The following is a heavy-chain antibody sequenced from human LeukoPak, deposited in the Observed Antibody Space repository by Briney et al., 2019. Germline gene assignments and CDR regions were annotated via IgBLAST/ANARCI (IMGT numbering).Heavy chain of an antibody. CDR2: SNPSGGST. CDR1: GYPFTRLY. J-gene: IGHJ4*02. V-gene: IGHV1-46*01. Sequence: ASGKLSYNASGYPFTRLYIHWGRQPPGQGLEWWGISNPSGGSTSYAQKFQGRVTMTRDTSTSTVYMGLSSLRSEDTAVYYCARELGSGGYFDYWGQGTLVTVSS. CDR3: ARELGSGGYFDY. D-gene: IGHD3-16*01.